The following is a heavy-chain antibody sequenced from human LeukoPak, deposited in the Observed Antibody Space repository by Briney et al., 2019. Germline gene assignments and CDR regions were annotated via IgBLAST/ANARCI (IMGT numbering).Heavy chain of an antibody. CDR1: GFTFSSYA. CDR2: ISYDGSNK. J-gene: IGHJ4*02. Sequence: GGSLRLSCAASGFTFSSYAMHWVRQAPGKGLEWVAVISYDGSNKYYADSVKGRLTISRDNSKNTLYLQMNSLRAEDTAVYYCARASSGYSYGYSDYWGQGTLVTVSS. V-gene: IGHV3-30*04. CDR3: ARASSGYSYGYSDY. D-gene: IGHD5-18*01.